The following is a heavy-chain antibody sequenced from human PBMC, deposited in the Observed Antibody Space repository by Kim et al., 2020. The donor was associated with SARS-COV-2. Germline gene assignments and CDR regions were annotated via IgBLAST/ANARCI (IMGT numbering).Heavy chain of an antibody. CDR1: GGSISSSSYY. J-gene: IGHJ4*02. Sequence: SETLSLTCTVSGGSISSSSYYWGWIRQPPGKGLEWIGSIYYSGSTYYNPSLKSRVTISVDTSKNQFSLKLSSVTAADTAVYYCARAPVSGSYGLYFDYWGQGTLVTVSS. CDR2: IYYSGST. V-gene: IGHV4-39*07. CDR3: ARAPVSGSYGLYFDY. D-gene: IGHD1-26*01.